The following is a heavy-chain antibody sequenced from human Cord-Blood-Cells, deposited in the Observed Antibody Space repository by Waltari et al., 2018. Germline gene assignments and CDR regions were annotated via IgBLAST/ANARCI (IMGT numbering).Heavy chain of an antibody. V-gene: IGHV4-31*03. D-gene: IGHD4-4*01. J-gene: IGHJ6*03. CDR3: ARGGGYSNYYYYYMDV. Sequence: QVQLQESGPGLVKPSQTLSLTCPVSGGSIRSGGYYWSWIRQHRGKGLEWIGDIYYSGRTYYNPSLKSRVTISVDTAKNQFSLKLSSVTAADTAVYYCARGGGYSNYYYYYMDVWGKGTTVTVSS. CDR2: IYYSGRT. CDR1: GGSIRSGGYY.